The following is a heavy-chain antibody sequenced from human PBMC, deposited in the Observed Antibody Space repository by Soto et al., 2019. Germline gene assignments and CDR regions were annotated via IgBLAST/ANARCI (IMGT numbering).Heavy chain of an antibody. CDR1: GYTFTSYG. Sequence: ASVKVSCKASGYTFTSYGISWVRQAPGQGLGWMGWISAYNGNTNYAQKLQGRVTMTTDTSTSTAYMELRSLRSDDTAVYYCARDLRVVVAADQCYYYCGMDVWGQGTTVTVSS. J-gene: IGHJ6*02. CDR2: ISAYNGNT. CDR3: ARDLRVVVAADQCYYYCGMDV. V-gene: IGHV1-18*04. D-gene: IGHD2-15*01.